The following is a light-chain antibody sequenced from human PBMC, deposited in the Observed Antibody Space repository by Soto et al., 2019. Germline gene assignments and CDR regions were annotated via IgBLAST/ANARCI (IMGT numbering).Light chain of an antibody. CDR3: QQYNNWPQT. CDR2: GAS. V-gene: IGKV3-15*01. Sequence: ELVMKQSPATLSVSPGASSPLSCRASQSVSSNLAWYQQKPGQAHRLLIYGASTRATGIPARFSGSGSGTEFTLTISSLQSEDFAVYYCQQYNNWPQTVGQGTKVDIK. CDR1: QSVSSN. J-gene: IGKJ1*01.